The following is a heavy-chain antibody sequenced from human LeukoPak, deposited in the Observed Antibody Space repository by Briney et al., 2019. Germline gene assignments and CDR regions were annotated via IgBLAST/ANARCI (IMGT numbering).Heavy chain of an antibody. D-gene: IGHD4-17*01. CDR1: GFTFSSYG. V-gene: IGHV3-30*02. CDR2: IRYDGSNK. CDR3: ARVSGYGDYSDY. J-gene: IGHJ4*02. Sequence: PGGSLRLSCAASGFTFSSYGMHWVHQAPGKGLEWVAFIRYDGSNKYYADSVKGRFTISRDNSKNTLYLQMNSLRAEDTAVYYCARVSGYGDYSDYWGQGTLVTVSS.